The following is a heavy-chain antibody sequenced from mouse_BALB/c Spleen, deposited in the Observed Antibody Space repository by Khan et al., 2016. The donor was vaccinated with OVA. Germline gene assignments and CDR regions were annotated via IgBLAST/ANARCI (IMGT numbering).Heavy chain of an antibody. CDR3: TRKDYYGSSHRYFDV. CDR1: GYTFTRYY. Sequence: QLQQPGTELVKPGASVKLSCKTSGYTFTRYYMYWVKQRPGQGLEWIGEINPSNGGTNFNEKFKSKATLTVDKLSSTAYMQLSSLTSDDSAVYYCTRKDYYGSSHRYFDVWGGGTTITVSS. D-gene: IGHD1-1*01. V-gene: IGHV1-53*01. J-gene: IGHJ1*01. CDR2: INPSNGGT.